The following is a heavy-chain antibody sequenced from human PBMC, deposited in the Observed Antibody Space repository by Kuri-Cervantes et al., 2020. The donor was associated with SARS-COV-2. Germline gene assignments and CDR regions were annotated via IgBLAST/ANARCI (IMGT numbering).Heavy chain of an antibody. J-gene: IGHJ4*02. CDR2: IRYDGSNK. V-gene: IGHV3-30*02. CDR1: GFTFSSYG. Sequence: GESLKISCAASGFTFSSYGMHWVRQAPGKGLEWVAFIRYDGSNKYYADSVKGRFTISRDNSKNTLYLQMSSLRAEDTAVYYCARDFNPLDYWGQGTLVTVSS. CDR3: ARDFNPLDY.